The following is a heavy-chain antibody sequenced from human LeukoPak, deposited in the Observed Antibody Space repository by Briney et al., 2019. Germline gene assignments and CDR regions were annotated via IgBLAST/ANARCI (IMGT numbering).Heavy chain of an antibody. D-gene: IGHD1-26*01. CDR1: GFTFGNYW. V-gene: IGHV3-7*01. CDR3: AREGREGYGMDV. Sequence: PGGSLRLSCAASGFTFGNYWMSWVRQAPGKGLEWVANIKQGGNEKNYVGSVRGRFTISRDNAKNSLSLQMNSLRAEDTAVYYCAREGREGYGMDVWGQGTTVTVSS. J-gene: IGHJ6*02. CDR2: IKQGGNEK.